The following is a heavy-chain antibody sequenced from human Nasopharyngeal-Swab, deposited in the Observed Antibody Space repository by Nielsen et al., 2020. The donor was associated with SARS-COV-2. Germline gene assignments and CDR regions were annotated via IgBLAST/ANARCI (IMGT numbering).Heavy chain of an antibody. D-gene: IGHD2-15*01. CDR2: IWYDGSNK. Sequence: GESLKISCAASGFTFSSYGMHWVRQAPGKGLEWVAVIWYDGSNKYYADSVKGRFTISRDNSKNTLYLQMNSLRAEDTAVYYCASILLGLYGMDVWGQGTTVTVSS. CDR1: GFTFSSYG. V-gene: IGHV3-33*01. J-gene: IGHJ6*02. CDR3: ASILLGLYGMDV.